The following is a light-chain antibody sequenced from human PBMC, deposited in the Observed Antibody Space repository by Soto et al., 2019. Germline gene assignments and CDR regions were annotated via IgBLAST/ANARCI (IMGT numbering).Light chain of an antibody. CDR1: QSISSW. V-gene: IGKV1-5*03. CDR2: KAS. J-gene: IGKJ1*01. CDR3: QQYNSYSWT. Sequence: DIQMTQSPSTLSASVGDRDTNTCRASQSISSWLAWYQQKPGKAPKLLIYKASSLESGVPSRFSGSGSGTEFTLTICSLQPDDFATYYCQQYNSYSWTFGQGTKVDIK.